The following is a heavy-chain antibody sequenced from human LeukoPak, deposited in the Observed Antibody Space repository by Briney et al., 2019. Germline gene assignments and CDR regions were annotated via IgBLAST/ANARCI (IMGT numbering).Heavy chain of an antibody. D-gene: IGHD3-22*01. CDR1: GFTFSIYA. CDR2: ISGSGGSK. CDR3: PQLYSYDSSGYKKGAYFQH. V-gene: IGHV3-23*01. Sequence: GGSLRLSCAASGFTFSIYAMRWVRQAPGEGLEWVSAISGSGGSKYYAASVKGRFTISSDNSRHPLYLQMNSLRAEDTAVYYCPQLYSYDSSGYKKGAYFQHWGQGPLVTVSS. J-gene: IGHJ1*01.